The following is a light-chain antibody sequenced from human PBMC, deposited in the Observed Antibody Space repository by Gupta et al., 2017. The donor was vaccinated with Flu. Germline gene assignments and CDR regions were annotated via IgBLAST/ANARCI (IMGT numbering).Light chain of an antibody. CDR3: QVWDSSSDHPWV. V-gene: IGLV3-21*02. J-gene: IGLJ3*02. Sequence: SSVLTQPPSVSVAPGPTARITCGGNNIGSKSVDWYQQKPGQAPVLVVYDDSARPSGIPERFSGSNSANTATLTISRVEAGDEADYYCQVWDSSSDHPWVFGGGTKLTVL. CDR1: NIGSKS. CDR2: DDS.